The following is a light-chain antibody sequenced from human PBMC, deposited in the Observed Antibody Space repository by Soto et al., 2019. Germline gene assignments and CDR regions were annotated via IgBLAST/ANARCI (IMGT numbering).Light chain of an antibody. Sequence: EIVMTQSPGTLSLSPGERATLSCRASQSVSSSYLAWYQQQPGQAPRLLIYGASSSATGIPEMFSGSGSGTDFTLTISRLDAEDFVVYYCQQYGSSPQTFGEGTKVEIK. J-gene: IGKJ1*01. CDR2: GAS. CDR1: QSVSSSY. V-gene: IGKV3-20*01. CDR3: QQYGSSPQT.